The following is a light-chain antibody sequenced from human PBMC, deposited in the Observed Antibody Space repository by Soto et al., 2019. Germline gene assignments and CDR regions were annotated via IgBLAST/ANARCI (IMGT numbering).Light chain of an antibody. V-gene: IGKV1-39*01. Sequence: DIRLTQSPSSLSASVGDRVTITCRASQSVSTYLNWYRQKPGEAPKLLIRAASSLEDGVPSRFSGSGSGTVFTLTINSLHPEYFATFYCQQSFSDPPLSFGGGTRVEVK. CDR3: QQSFSDPPLS. J-gene: IGKJ4*01. CDR2: AAS. CDR1: QSVSTY.